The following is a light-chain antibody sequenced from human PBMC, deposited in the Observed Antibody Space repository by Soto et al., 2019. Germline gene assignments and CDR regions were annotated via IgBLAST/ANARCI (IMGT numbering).Light chain of an antibody. J-gene: IGKJ2*01. CDR3: QQSYRTPYT. CDR2: AAS. CDR1: QSISSY. V-gene: IGKV1-39*01. Sequence: DIQMTQSPSSLSASVGDRVTITCRASQSISSYLNWYQQKPGKAPKLLIYAASSLQSGVPSRFSGSVSGTDVTLTSSSLQPEDFATYYCQQSYRTPYTFGQGNKLEIK.